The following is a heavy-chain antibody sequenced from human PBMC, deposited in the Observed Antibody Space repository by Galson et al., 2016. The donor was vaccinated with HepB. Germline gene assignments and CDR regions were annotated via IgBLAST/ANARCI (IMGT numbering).Heavy chain of an antibody. Sequence: SETLSLTCTVSGGSMRSYYWNWIRQSPGKGLEWIGYIYDSGSTDYNPSLQSRVTMSAATSKNQLSLKLSSVTAADTAVYYCARSGYHNWFDPWGQGTLVTVSS. D-gene: IGHD3-3*01. CDR2: IYDSGST. J-gene: IGHJ5*02. CDR3: ARSGYHNWFDP. V-gene: IGHV4-59*01. CDR1: GGSMRSYY.